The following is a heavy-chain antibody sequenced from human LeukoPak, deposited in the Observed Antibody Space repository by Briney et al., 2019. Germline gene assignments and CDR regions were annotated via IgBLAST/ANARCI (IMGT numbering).Heavy chain of an antibody. J-gene: IGHJ4*02. CDR1: GGSISSYY. Sequence: SETLSLTCTVSGGSISSYYWSWIRQPPGKGLEWIGYIYYSGATNYNPSLKSRATILLDTSKNQFSLKLSSVTAADTAVYYCARGDPSMPFDYWGQGTLVTVSS. CDR2: IYYSGAT. D-gene: IGHD2/OR15-2a*01. CDR3: ARGDPSMPFDY. V-gene: IGHV4-59*01.